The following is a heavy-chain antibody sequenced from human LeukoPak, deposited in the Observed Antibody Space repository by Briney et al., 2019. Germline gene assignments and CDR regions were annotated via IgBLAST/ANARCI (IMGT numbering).Heavy chain of an antibody. Sequence: GASVKVSCKASGYPINWYGFTWVRQAPGHGLEWMGWIRANNGGTNFAQKLQGRVTMTTDTSTSTAYMELRSLRSDDTAVYYCARLYNWNYADYWGQGTLVTVSS. J-gene: IGHJ4*02. CDR1: GYPINWYG. CDR2: IRANNGGT. D-gene: IGHD1-20*01. CDR3: ARLYNWNYADY. V-gene: IGHV1-18*01.